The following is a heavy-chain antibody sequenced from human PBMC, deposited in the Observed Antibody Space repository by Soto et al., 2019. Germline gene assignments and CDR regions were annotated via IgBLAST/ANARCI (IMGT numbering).Heavy chain of an antibody. CDR1: GFTFNNFL. CDR3: AKADDILTGYAFDP. Sequence: GGSLRLSCVASGFTFNNFLMSWVRQAPGKGLEWVSGISGRGGTISYADSVKGRFTISRDNSKNTLYPQTNSLRAEDTAIYYCAKADDILTGYAFDPWGQGTLVTVSS. CDR2: ISGRGGTI. V-gene: IGHV3-23*01. D-gene: IGHD3-9*01. J-gene: IGHJ5*02.